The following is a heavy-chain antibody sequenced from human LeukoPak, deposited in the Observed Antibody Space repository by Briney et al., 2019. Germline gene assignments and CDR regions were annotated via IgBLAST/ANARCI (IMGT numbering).Heavy chain of an antibody. CDR1: GYSFTSYW. Sequence: GESLKISCKGSGYSFTSYWIGWVRQMPGKGLEWMGLIYPGDSDTRYSPSFQGQVTISADKSISTAYLQWSSLKASDTAMYYCARHHRDILTGYYWAPSDAFDIWGQGTMVTVSS. D-gene: IGHD3-9*01. CDR3: ARHHRDILTGYYWAPSDAFDI. J-gene: IGHJ3*02. V-gene: IGHV5-51*01. CDR2: IYPGDSDT.